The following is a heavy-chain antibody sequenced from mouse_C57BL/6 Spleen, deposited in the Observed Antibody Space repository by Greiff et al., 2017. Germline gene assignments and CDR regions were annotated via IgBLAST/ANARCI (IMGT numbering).Heavy chain of an antibody. CDR2: IDPENGDT. J-gene: IGHJ3*01. CDR1: GFNIKDDY. D-gene: IGHD1-1*01. Sequence: VHVKQSGAELVRPGASVKLSCTASGFNIKDDYMHWVKQRPEQGLEWIGWIDPENGDTEYASKFQGKATITADTSSNTAYLQLSSLTSEDTAVYYCTIGYYYGSSYGWFAYWGQGTLVTVSA. CDR3: TIGYYYGSSYGWFAY. V-gene: IGHV14-4*01.